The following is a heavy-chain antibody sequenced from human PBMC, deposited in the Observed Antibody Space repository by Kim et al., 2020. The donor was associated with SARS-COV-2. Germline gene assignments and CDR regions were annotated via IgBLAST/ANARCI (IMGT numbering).Heavy chain of an antibody. Sequence: AAPVKGRLTISRDDAKNTLYLQMNSLKTEETAVYYCTAGDYDYGDYYFDDWGQGTLVTVSS. CDR3: TAGDYDYGDYYFDD. J-gene: IGHJ4*02. D-gene: IGHD4-17*01. V-gene: IGHV3-15*01.